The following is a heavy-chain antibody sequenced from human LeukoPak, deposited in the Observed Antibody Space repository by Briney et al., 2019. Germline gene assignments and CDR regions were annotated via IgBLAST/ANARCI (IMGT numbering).Heavy chain of an antibody. CDR3: ARVIAAAGSYYYYYYYMDV. CDR2: INHSGST. J-gene: IGHJ6*03. V-gene: IGHV4-34*01. CDR1: GGSFSGYY. D-gene: IGHD6-13*01. Sequence: PSETLSLTCAVYGGSFSGYYWSCIRQPPGKGLEWIGEINHSGSTNYNPSLKSRVAISVDTSKNQFSLKLSSVTAADTAVYYCARVIAAAGSYYYYYYYMDVWGKGTTVTVSS.